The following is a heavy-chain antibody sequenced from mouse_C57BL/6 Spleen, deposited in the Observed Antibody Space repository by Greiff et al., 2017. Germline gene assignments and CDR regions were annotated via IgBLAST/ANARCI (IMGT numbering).Heavy chain of an antibody. CDR3: ARWSGSSYWYFDV. J-gene: IGHJ1*03. D-gene: IGHD1-1*01. V-gene: IGHV1-22*01. CDR2: ITPNNGGT. Sequence: EVQLQQSGPELVKPGASVKMSCKASGYTFTDYNMHWVKQSHGKSLEWIGYITPNNGGTSYNQKFKVTATLTVNKSSSTADMERRSLTSEDSAVYYCARWSGSSYWYFDVWGTGTTVTVSS. CDR1: GYTFTDYN.